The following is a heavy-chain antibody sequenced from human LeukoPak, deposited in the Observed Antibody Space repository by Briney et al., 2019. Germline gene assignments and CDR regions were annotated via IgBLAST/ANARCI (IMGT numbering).Heavy chain of an antibody. D-gene: IGHD3-22*01. CDR1: GGSISSGGYS. Sequence: SQTLSLTCAVSGGSISSGGYSWSWIRQPPGKGLEWIGYIYHIGNTYYNLSLKSRVTISVDRSKNHFSLKLSSVTAADAAVYYCARAPEIDSSGRSHSDGFDIWGQGTMVTVSS. CDR2: IYHIGNT. J-gene: IGHJ3*02. CDR3: ARAPEIDSSGRSHSDGFDI. V-gene: IGHV4-30-2*01.